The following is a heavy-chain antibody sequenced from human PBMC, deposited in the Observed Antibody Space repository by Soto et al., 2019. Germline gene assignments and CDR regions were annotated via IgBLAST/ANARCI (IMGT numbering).Heavy chain of an antibody. D-gene: IGHD2-2*01. V-gene: IGHV1-3*04. CDR2: INTGKGNT. Sequence: ASVKVSCKASGYTFTNYAMHWVRQAPGQRLEWMGWINTGKGNTKYSQKFQGRVTITRNTSASTAYMELSSLRSEDTAMYYCARAGDDCSAANCYVIDYWGQGTLVTVSS. CDR1: GYTFTNYA. J-gene: IGHJ4*02. CDR3: ARAGDDCSAANCYVIDY.